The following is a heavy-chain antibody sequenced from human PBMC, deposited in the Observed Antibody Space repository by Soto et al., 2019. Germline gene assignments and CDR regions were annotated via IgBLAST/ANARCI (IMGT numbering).Heavy chain of an antibody. V-gene: IGHV4-39*01. CDR3: ARMNIVGVLYYYMDA. Sequence: QLQLQESGPGLVKPSETLSLTCTVSGDSISISSHYWGWIRQPPGKGLEWIANIYYSGSTYYNPSLKSRATISLDTSKNQVSLKLGSVTAADTAVYYCARMNIVGVLYYYMDAWGQGTTVTVSS. J-gene: IGHJ6*03. CDR1: GDSISISSHY. CDR2: IYYSGST. D-gene: IGHD3-3*02.